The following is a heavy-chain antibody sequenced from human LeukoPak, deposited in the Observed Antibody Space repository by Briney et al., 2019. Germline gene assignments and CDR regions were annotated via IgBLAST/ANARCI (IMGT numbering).Heavy chain of an antibody. J-gene: IGHJ4*02. D-gene: IGHD2-2*02. CDR1: GFTFGGYA. CDR3: TRDDGGYCSSTSCYTFDY. Sequence: GRSLRLSCTASGFTFGGYAMSWVRQAPGKGLEWVGFIRSKAYGGTTEYAASVKGRFTISRDDSKSIAYLQMNSLKTEDTAVYYCTRDDGGYCSSTSCYTFDYWGQGTLVTVSS. CDR2: IRSKAYGGTT. V-gene: IGHV3-49*04.